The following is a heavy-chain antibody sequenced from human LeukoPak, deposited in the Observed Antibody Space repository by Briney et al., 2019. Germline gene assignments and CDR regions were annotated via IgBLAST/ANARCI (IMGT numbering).Heavy chain of an antibody. CDR3: ARVIGEWELLPFDY. Sequence: GGSLRLSCAASGFTFSSYSMDWVRQAPGKGLEWVSSISSSSSYIYYADSVKGRFTISRDNAKNSLYLQMNSLRAEDTAVYYCARVIGEWELLPFDYWGQGTLVTVSS. J-gene: IGHJ4*02. D-gene: IGHD1-26*01. CDR1: GFTFSSYS. V-gene: IGHV3-21*01. CDR2: ISSSSSYI.